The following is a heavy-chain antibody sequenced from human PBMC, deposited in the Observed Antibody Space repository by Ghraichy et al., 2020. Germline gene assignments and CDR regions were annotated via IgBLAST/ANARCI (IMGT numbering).Heavy chain of an antibody. D-gene: IGHD3-9*01. J-gene: IGHJ5*02. V-gene: IGHV1-3*01. CDR1: GYTFTSYA. CDR2: INAGNGNT. Sequence: ASVKVSCKASGYTFTSYAMHWVRQAPGQRLEWMGWINAGNGNTKYSQKFQGRVTITRDTSASTAYMELSSLRSEDTAVYYCARDEGYYDTLNWFDPWGQGTLVTVSS. CDR3: ARDEGYYDTLNWFDP.